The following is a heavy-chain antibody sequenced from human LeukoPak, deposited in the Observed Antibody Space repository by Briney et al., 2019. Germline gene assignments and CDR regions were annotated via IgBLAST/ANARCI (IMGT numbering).Heavy chain of an antibody. CDR3: ASWEPLLGCFDY. J-gene: IGHJ4*02. Sequence: SSETPSLTCAVSGGSISSGGYSWSWIRQPPGKGLEWIGYIYHSGSTYYNPSLKSRVTISVDRSKNQFSLKLSSVTAADTAVYYCASWEPLLGCFDYWGQGTLVTVSS. V-gene: IGHV4-30-2*01. CDR2: IYHSGST. CDR1: GGSISSGGYS. D-gene: IGHD1-14*01.